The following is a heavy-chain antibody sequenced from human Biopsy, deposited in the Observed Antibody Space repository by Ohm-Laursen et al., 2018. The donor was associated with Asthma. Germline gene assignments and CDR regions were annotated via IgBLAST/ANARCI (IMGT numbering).Heavy chain of an antibody. CDR2: LIPVLGTP. D-gene: IGHD5-12*01. CDR3: ARGYSGSDRIVYYYSGLEV. V-gene: IGHV1-69*13. Sequence: SVKVSCKASGDSFSNYAISWVRQAPGQGLEWMGGLIPVLGTPDHAQMFEGRVTITADESTSAAHMELSSLSSEDTAVYYCARGYSGSDRIVYYYSGLEVWGQGTTVTVSS. CDR1: GDSFSNYA. J-gene: IGHJ6*02.